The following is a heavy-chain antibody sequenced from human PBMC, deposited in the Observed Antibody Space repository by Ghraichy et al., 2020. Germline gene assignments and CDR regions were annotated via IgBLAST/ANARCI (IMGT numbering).Heavy chain of an antibody. CDR1: GFTFTTYA. D-gene: IGHD1-1*01. J-gene: IGHJ4*02. CDR2: ISHNGATT. CDR3: VKDRGSTIRDFDY. V-gene: IGHV3-64D*06. Sequence: GGSLRLSCSASGFTFTTYAMHWVRQAPGQGLEYVSAISHNGATTYYADSVKDRFAISRDSSRNTLYLQMSSLRTADTAVYYCVKDRGSTIRDFDYWGQGTLVAVPS.